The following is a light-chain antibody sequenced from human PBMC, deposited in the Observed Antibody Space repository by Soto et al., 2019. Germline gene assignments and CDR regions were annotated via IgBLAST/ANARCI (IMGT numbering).Light chain of an antibody. CDR3: QQYDTSLPYT. V-gene: IGKV3-15*01. Sequence: EIVMTQSPATLSVSPGERATLSCRASQSVSSNLAWYQQKPGQAPRLLIYGASSRATGIPARFSGSGSGTDFTLTISRLEPEDFAVYYCQQYDTSLPYTFGGGTKVDIK. J-gene: IGKJ4*01. CDR1: QSVSSN. CDR2: GAS.